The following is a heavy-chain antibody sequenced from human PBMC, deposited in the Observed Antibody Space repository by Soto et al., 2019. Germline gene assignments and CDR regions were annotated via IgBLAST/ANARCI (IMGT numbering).Heavy chain of an antibody. D-gene: IGHD3-10*01. V-gene: IGHV1-2*04. CDR2: INPNSGGT. CDR1: GYTFTGYY. CDR3: ARAVVRGVISWFDP. J-gene: IGHJ5*02. Sequence: AASVKVSCKASGYTFTGYYMHWVLQAPGQGLEWMGWINPNSGGTNYARKFQGWVTMTRDTSISTAYMELSRLRSDDTAVYYCARAVVRGVISWFDPWGQGTLVTVSS.